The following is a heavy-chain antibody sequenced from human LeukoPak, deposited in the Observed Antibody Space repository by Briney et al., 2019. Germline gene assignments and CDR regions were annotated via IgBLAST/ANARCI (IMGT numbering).Heavy chain of an antibody. CDR3: ASPGIAAAGTGSNWFDP. J-gene: IGHJ5*02. V-gene: IGHV3-11*01. D-gene: IGHD6-13*01. CDR2: ISSSGSTI. Sequence: GSLSLSCAASGFTFSDYYMSWIRQAPGKGLEWVSYISSSGSTIYYADSVKGRFTISRDNAKNSLYLQMNSLRAEDTAVYYCASPGIAAAGTGSNWFDPWGQGTLVTVSS. CDR1: GFTFSDYY.